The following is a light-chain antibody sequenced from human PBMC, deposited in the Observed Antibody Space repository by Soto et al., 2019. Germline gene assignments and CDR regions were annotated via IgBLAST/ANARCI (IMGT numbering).Light chain of an antibody. J-gene: IGKJ3*01. V-gene: IGKV4-1*01. Sequence: DIVMTQSPDSLAVSLGERANLNCKSSQSVLYSSNNKNFLAWYQQKPGQPPKLLIYWASTRESGVPDRFSGSGSETDFTLPISSLQAEDVAVYYGQQYYSAPFTFGPGTKVDIK. CDR3: QQYYSAPFT. CDR1: QSVLYSSNNKNF. CDR2: WAS.